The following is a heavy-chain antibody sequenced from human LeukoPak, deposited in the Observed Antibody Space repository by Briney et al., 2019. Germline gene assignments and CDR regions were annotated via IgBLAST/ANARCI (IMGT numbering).Heavy chain of an antibody. J-gene: IGHJ4*02. CDR2: MSYDGSNK. CDR1: GFTFSGYN. CDR3: AREADYYGSGTYCDY. D-gene: IGHD3-10*01. V-gene: IGHV3-30-3*01. Sequence: GGSLRLSCAVSGFTFSGYNMHWVRQAPGKGLEWVAVMSYDGSNKFYADSVKGRFTISRDNSKNTLYLQMNSLRAEDTAVYYCAREADYYGSGTYCDYWGQGTLVTVSS.